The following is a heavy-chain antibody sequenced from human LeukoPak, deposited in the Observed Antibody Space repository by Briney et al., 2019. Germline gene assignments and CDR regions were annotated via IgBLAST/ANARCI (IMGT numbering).Heavy chain of an antibody. CDR3: ARSLRFLEWLYNAFDI. J-gene: IGHJ3*02. D-gene: IGHD3-3*01. V-gene: IGHV1-69*06. CDR2: IIPIFGTA. Sequence: GASVKVSCKVSGYTLTKLSMHWVRQAPGQGLEWMGGIIPIFGTANYAQKFQGRVTITADKSTSTAYMELSSLRSEDTAVYYCARSLRFLEWLYNAFDIWGQGTMVTVSS. CDR1: GYTLTKLS.